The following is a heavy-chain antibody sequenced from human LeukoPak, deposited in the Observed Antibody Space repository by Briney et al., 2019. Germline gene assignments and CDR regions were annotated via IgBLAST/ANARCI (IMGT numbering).Heavy chain of an antibody. V-gene: IGHV3-7*01. CDR3: TRSGYCSGGSCYSDFDH. CDR2: IKQDGSEK. D-gene: IGHD2-15*01. CDR1: GFTFSNFW. Sequence: GGSLRLSCAGSGFTFSNFWMSWVRQAPGKGLEWVANIKQDGSEKYYVDSVKGRSTISRDNGKNSLYLQMNSLRAEDTAVYYCTRSGYCSGGSCYSDFDHWGQGTLVTVSS. J-gene: IGHJ4*02.